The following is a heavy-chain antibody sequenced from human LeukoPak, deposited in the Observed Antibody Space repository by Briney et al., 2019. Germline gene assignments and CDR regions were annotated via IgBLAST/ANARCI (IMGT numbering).Heavy chain of an antibody. Sequence: GGSLRLSCAASGLTFSTYAMSWVRQAPGKGLEWVSSISESSSFIQYADSLKGRFAISRDNAKNSLYLQMNSLRAEDTAVNYCARQRGYCSSGVCRGWFDPWGQGTLVTVSS. D-gene: IGHD2-8*01. CDR1: GLTFSTYA. CDR2: ISESSSFI. CDR3: ARQRGYCSSGVCRGWFDP. V-gene: IGHV3-21*01. J-gene: IGHJ5*02.